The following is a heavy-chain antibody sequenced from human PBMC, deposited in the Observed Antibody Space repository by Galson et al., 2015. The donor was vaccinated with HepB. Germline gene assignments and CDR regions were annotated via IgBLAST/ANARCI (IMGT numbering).Heavy chain of an antibody. CDR3: ARGGGSSARGMDV. V-gene: IGHV1-18*01. Sequence: GLEWMGWISGTNGDTNYAQKLRGRVTVTTDTSTSTAYMELRSLRSDDTAVYYCARGGGSSARGMDVWGQGTTVTVSS. D-gene: IGHD1-26*01. J-gene: IGHJ6*02. CDR2: ISGTNGDT.